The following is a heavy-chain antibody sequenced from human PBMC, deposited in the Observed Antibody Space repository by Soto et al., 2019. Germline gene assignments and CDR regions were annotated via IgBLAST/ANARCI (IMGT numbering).Heavy chain of an antibody. CDR1: GFTFNNYA. CDR2: ISGGGDTT. CDR3: XXXXXXXXXXXXXXXF. J-gene: IGHJ4*02. Sequence: EVQLLESGGGLVQPGGSLRLSCAASGFTFNNYAMTWVRQAPGKGLXXVSAISGGGDTTSYADSVKGRFTVSRDGSKNTLYLQMSSLRAEXTXLXXXXXXXXXXXXXXXXXXFWXXGTLV. V-gene: IGHV3-23*01.